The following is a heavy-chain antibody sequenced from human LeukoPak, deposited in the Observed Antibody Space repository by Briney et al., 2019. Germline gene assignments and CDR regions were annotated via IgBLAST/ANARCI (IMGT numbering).Heavy chain of an antibody. CDR1: GFTFEDYA. V-gene: IGHV3-74*01. CDR3: ARGPPDFWSGYSLDY. D-gene: IGHD3-3*01. CDR2: INSDGSST. J-gene: IGHJ4*02. Sequence: PGRSLRLSCAASGFTFEDYAMHWVRQAPGKGLEWVSGINSDGSSTSYADSVKGRFTISRDNAKNTLYLQMNSLRAEDTAVYYCARGPPDFWSGYSLDYRGQGTLVTVSS.